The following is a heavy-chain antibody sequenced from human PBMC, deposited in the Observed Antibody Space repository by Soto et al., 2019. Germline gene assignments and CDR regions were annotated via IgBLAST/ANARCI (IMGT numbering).Heavy chain of an antibody. D-gene: IGHD4-17*01. V-gene: IGHV3-9*01. CDR1: GFTFDDYA. J-gene: IGHJ2*01. CDR2: ISWNSGSI. Sequence: VQLVESGGGLVQPGRSLRLSCAASGFTFDDYAMHWVRQAPGKGLEWVSGISWNSGSIGYADSVKGRFTISRDNAKNSLYLQMNSLRAEDTALYYCARATTVTPNWYFDLWGRGTLVTVSS. CDR3: ARATTVTPNWYFDL.